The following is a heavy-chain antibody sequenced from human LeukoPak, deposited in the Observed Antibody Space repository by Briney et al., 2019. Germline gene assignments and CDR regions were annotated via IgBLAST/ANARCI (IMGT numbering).Heavy chain of an antibody. CDR2: IYYSGST. CDR3: ARGAGGSTSCYTPCPLDV. Sequence: SETLSLTCTVSGGSISSYYWSWIRQPPGKGLEWFGYIYYSGSTNYNPSLQSRVTISVDTSKNQFSLKLSSVTAADTAGYYCARGAGGSTSCYTPCPLDVWGKGTTVTVSS. V-gene: IGHV4-59*01. D-gene: IGHD2-2*02. J-gene: IGHJ6*04. CDR1: GGSISSYY.